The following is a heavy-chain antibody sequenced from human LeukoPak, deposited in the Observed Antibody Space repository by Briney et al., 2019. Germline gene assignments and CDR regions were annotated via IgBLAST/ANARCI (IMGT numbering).Heavy chain of an antibody. CDR2: INHSGST. J-gene: IGHJ3*02. V-gene: IGHV4-34*01. D-gene: IGHD3-10*02. CDR3: ARHIRGLYYVPEGDAFDI. Sequence: SETLSLTCAVYGGSFSGYYWSWIRQPPGKGLEWIGEINHSGSTNYNPSLKSRVTISVDTSKNQFSLKLSSVTAADTAVYYCARHIRGLYYVPEGDAFDIWGQGTMVTVSS. CDR1: GGSFSGYY.